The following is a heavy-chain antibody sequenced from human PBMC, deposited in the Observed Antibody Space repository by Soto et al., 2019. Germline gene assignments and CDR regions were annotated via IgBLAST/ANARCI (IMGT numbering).Heavy chain of an antibody. CDR3: ARRTPGAAYCCITSCYTGRWFDP. V-gene: IGHV4-59*01. D-gene: IGHD2-2*02. CDR2: SYYSGST. J-gene: IGHJ5*02. Sequence: SETLSLTCTVSGGSISSYYWSWIRQPPGKGLEWIGYSYYSGSTNYNPYLKSRVTISVDTSKNKFSLKLCSVTAADTAVYYCARRTPGAAYCCITSCYTGRWFDPWGQGTLVTVSS. CDR1: GGSISSYY.